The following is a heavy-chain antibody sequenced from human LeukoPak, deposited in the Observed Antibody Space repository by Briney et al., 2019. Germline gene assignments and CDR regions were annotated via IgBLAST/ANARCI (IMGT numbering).Heavy chain of an antibody. Sequence: SETLSLTCTVSGGSISSYYLSWIRQPPGKGLEWIGYIYYSGSTNYNPSLKSRVTISVDTSKNQFSLKLSSVTAADTAVYYCARENSSGWSDYWGQGTLVTVSS. D-gene: IGHD6-19*01. CDR1: GGSISSYY. V-gene: IGHV4-59*01. J-gene: IGHJ4*02. CDR3: ARENSSGWSDY. CDR2: IYYSGST.